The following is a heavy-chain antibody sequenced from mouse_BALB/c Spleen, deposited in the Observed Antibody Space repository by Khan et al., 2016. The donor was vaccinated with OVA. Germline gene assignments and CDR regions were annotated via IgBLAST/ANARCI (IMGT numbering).Heavy chain of an antibody. CDR1: GYSITSDYA. D-gene: IGHD1-1*01. CDR3: ARSVYYSGSTFYYFDF. Sequence: EVELVESGPGLMKPPQSLSLTCTVTGYSITSDYAWNWIRQFPGNKLEWMGYISYSGYTSYNPSLKSRISVTRDPSKNQFFLQLNSVTTEDTATYFCARSVYYSGSTFYYFDFWGQGTTLTVSS. CDR2: ISYSGYT. J-gene: IGHJ2*01. V-gene: IGHV3-2*02.